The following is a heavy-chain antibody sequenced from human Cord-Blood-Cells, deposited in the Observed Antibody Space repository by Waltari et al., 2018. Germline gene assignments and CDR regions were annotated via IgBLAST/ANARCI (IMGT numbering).Heavy chain of an antibody. V-gene: IGHV3-7*05. CDR2: IKQDGSEE. D-gene: IGHD6-13*01. J-gene: IGHJ4*02. CDR1: GFTFSSYW. CDR3: ARDPGRPYSSSWFDY. Sequence: EVQLVESGGGLVQPGGSLRLSCAASGFTFSSYWMSWVRQAPGKGVEWVANIKQDGSEEYYVDSVKGRFTISRDNAKNSLYLQMNSLRAEDTAVYYCARDPGRPYSSSWFDYWGQGTLVTVSS.